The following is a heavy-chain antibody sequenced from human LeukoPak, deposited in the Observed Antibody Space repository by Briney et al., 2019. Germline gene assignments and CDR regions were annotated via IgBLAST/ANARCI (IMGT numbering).Heavy chain of an antibody. CDR3: ARQSGPYSSSWFDY. CDR2: MYYSGGT. V-gene: IGHV4-39*01. CDR1: GGSISSISYC. J-gene: IGHJ4*02. Sequence: PSETLSLTCTVSGGSISSISYCWGWIRQPPGKGLEWIGSMYYSGGTDYNPSLKSRVTISVDASRSQFSLRLSPMTAADTAVYYCARQSGPYSSSWFDYWGQGTLVTVSS. D-gene: IGHD6-13*01.